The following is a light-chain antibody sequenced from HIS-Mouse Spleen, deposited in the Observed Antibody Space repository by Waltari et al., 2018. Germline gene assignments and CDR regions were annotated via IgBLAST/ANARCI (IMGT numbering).Light chain of an antibody. J-gene: IGLJ3*02. CDR3: SSYTSSSTLV. CDR2: EVR. Sequence: QSALTQPASVSGSPGQSITISCTGTSSDVGGYNYVSWYQQHPGKAPKLMIYEVRNRPSGVSNRFSGSQSGNTASLTISGLQAEDEADYYCSSYTSSSTLVFGGGTKLTVL. CDR1: SSDVGGYNY. V-gene: IGLV2-14*01.